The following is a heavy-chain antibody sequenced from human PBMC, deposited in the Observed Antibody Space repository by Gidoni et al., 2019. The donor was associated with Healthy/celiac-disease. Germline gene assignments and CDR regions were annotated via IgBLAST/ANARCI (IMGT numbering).Heavy chain of an antibody. CDR3: ASLTGATGLDY. D-gene: IGHD1-26*01. Sequence: EVQLVESGGGLVKPGGSLRLSCAASGFTFSSYSMNWVRKAPGKGLELVSSISSSSSYIYYADSVKGRFTISRDNAKNSLYLQMNSLRAEDTAVYYCASLTGATGLDYWGQGTLVTVSS. CDR2: ISSSSSYI. J-gene: IGHJ4*02. V-gene: IGHV3-21*01. CDR1: GFTFSSYS.